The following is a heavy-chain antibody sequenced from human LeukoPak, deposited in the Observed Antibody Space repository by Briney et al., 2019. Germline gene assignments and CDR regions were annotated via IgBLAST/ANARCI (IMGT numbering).Heavy chain of an antibody. V-gene: IGHV4-34*01. CDR3: ARGAAMMAGGWFDP. CDR2: INHSGST. CDR1: GGSFSGYY. D-gene: IGHD2-2*01. J-gene: IGHJ5*02. Sequence: SETLSLTCAVYGGSFSGYYWSWIRQPPGKGLEWIGEINHSGSTNHNPSLKSRVTISVDTSKNQFSLKLSSVTAADTAVYYCARGAAMMAGGWFDPWGQGTLVTVSS.